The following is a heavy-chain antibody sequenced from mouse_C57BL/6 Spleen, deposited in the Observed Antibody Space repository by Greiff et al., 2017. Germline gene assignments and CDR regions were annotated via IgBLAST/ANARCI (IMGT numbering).Heavy chain of an antibody. V-gene: IGHV14-2*01. Sequence: VQLQQSGAELVKPGASVKLSCTASGFNIKDYYMHWVKQRTEQGLEWIGRIDPEDGDTKYAPKFQGKATLTADTSSNTAYLQLSSLTSEDTAVYYGARDYDYGPFAYWGQGTLVTVSA. CDR1: GFNIKDYY. J-gene: IGHJ3*01. CDR3: ARDYDYGPFAY. D-gene: IGHD2-4*01. CDR2: IDPEDGDT.